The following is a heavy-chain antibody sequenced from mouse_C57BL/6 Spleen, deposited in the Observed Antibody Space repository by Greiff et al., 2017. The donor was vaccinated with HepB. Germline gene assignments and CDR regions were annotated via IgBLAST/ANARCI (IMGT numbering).Heavy chain of an antibody. D-gene: IGHD1-1*01. CDR1: GFTFSSYA. Sequence: EVQVVESGGGLVKPGGSLKLSCAASGFTFSSYAMSWVRQTPEKRLEWVATISDGGSYTYYPDNVKGRFTISRDNAKNNLYLQMSHLKSEDTAMYYCARSYGSSPLRYFDVWGTGTTVTVSS. CDR2: ISDGGSYT. CDR3: ARSYGSSPLRYFDV. J-gene: IGHJ1*03. V-gene: IGHV5-4*01.